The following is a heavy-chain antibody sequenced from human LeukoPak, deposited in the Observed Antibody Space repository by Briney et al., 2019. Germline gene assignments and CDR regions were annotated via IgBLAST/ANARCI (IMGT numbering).Heavy chain of an antibody. Sequence: GGSLSLSCAASGLTVSSNYMTWVRQAPGKGLEWVSLMYGAGSTHYADSVRGRFTISRDNSKNTVYVQMNSLRAEGTAVYFSLNYWGQGTLVTVSS. J-gene: IGHJ4*02. CDR3: LNY. V-gene: IGHV3-66*01. CDR2: MYGAGST. CDR1: GLTVSSNY.